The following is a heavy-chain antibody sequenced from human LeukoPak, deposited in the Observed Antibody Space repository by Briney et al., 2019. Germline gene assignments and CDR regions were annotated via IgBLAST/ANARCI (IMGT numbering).Heavy chain of an antibody. J-gene: IGHJ4*02. CDR1: GGSFSGYY. CDR2: INHSGST. V-gene: IGHV4-34*01. Sequence: PSETLSLTCAVYGGSFSGYYWSWIRQPPGKGLEWIGEINHSGSTNYNPSLKSRVTISVDTSKNQFSLKLSSVTAADTAVYYCARGRGGRGYSYGYSRDFDYWGQGTLVTVSS. CDR3: ARGRGGRGYSYGYSRDFDY. D-gene: IGHD5-18*01.